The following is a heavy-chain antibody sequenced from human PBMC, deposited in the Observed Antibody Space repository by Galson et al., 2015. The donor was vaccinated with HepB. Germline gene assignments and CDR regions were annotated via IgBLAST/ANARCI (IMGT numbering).Heavy chain of an antibody. CDR1: GFTFSSYG. CDR3: ARDGSVDSPYYYYYYMDV. J-gene: IGHJ6*03. D-gene: IGHD1-26*01. V-gene: IGHV3-33*01. Sequence: SLRLSCAASGFTFSSYGMHWVRQAPGKGLEWVAVIWYDGSNKYYADSVKGRFTISRDNSKNTLYLQMNSLRAEDTAVYYCARDGSVDSPYYYYYYMDVWGKGTTVTVSS. CDR2: IWYDGSNK.